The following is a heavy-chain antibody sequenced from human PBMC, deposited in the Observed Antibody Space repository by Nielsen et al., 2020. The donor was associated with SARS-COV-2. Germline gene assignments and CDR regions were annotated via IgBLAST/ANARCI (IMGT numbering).Heavy chain of an antibody. Sequence: ASVKVSCKVSGYTLTELSMHWVRQAPGKGLEWMGGFDPEDGETIYAQKFQGRVTMTEDTSTDTAYMELSSLRSEDTAVYYCATMPAYWATITGNTGNFDYWGQGTLVTVSS. V-gene: IGHV1-24*01. D-gene: IGHD1-7*01. CDR2: FDPEDGET. J-gene: IGHJ4*02. CDR3: ATMPAYWATITGNTGNFDY. CDR1: GYTLTELS.